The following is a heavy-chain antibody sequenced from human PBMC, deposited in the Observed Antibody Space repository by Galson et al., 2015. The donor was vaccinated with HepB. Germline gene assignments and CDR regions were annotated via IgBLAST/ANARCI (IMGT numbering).Heavy chain of an antibody. CDR3: ARGDDYSGYDYVIGYYYYYGMDV. CDR1: GYTFTSYA. CDR2: INAGNGNT. V-gene: IGHV1-3*01. J-gene: IGHJ6*02. Sequence: SVKVSCKASGYTFTSYAMHWVRQAPGQRLEWMGWINAGNGNTKYSQKFQGRVTITRDTSASTAYMELSSLRSEDTAVYYCARGDDYSGYDYVIGYYYYYGMDVWGQGTTVTVSS. D-gene: IGHD5-12*01.